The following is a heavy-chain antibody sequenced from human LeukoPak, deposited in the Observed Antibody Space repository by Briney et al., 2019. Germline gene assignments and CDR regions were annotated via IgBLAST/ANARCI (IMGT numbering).Heavy chain of an antibody. D-gene: IGHD3-22*01. J-gene: IGHJ6*02. Sequence: SETLSLTCAVYGGSFSGYYWSWIRQPPGKGLEWIGEINHSGSTNYNPSLKSRVTISVDTSKNQFSLKLSSVTATDTAVYYCVRDLPYSSGYYGYSIYYYGMDVWGQGTTVTVSS. CDR3: VRDLPYSSGYYGYSIYYYGMDV. CDR1: GGSFSGYY. V-gene: IGHV4-34*01. CDR2: INHSGST.